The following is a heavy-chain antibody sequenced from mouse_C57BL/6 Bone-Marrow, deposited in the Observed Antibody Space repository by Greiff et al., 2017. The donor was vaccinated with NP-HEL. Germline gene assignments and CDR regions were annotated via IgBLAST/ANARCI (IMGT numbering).Heavy chain of an antibody. D-gene: IGHD1-1*01. CDR1: GYTFTSYW. CDR2: IDPSDSYT. CDR3: ARRLIITAVVAKDWYFDV. Sequence: QVQLQQPGAELVKPGASVKLSCKASGYTFTSYWMQWVKQRPGQGLEWIGEIDPSDSYTNYNQKFKGKATLTVDTSSSTAYMQLSSLTSEDSAVYYCARRLIITAVVAKDWYFDVWGTGTTVTVSS. J-gene: IGHJ1*03. V-gene: IGHV1-50*01.